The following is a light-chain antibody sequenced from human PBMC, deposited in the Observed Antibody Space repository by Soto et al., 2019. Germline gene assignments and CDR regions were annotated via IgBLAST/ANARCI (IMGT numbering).Light chain of an antibody. V-gene: IGKV1-5*01. CDR3: QQYNSYPGT. CDR1: QSISSW. CDR2: DAS. Sequence: DIQMTQSPSTLSASVGDRVTITCRASQSISSWLAWYQQKPGKAPKVLIYDASSLESGVPSRFSGCGSGTEFTLTISSLQPDDFATYYCQQYNSYPGTFGQGTKVEIK. J-gene: IGKJ1*01.